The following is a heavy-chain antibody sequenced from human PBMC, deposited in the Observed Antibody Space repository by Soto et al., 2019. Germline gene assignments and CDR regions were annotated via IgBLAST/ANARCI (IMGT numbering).Heavy chain of an antibody. J-gene: IGHJ6*02. V-gene: IGHV1-2*02. CDR2: INPNSGGT. D-gene: IGHD2-2*01. Sequence: GASVKVSCKASGYTFTGYYMHRVRQAPGQGLEWMGWINPNSGGTNYAQKFQGRVTMTRDTSISTAYMELSRLRSDDTAVYYCARVGGGSDIVVVPAAMGLYYYYYGMDVWGQGTTVTVSS. CDR3: ARVGGGSDIVVVPAAMGLYYYYYGMDV. CDR1: GYTFTGYY.